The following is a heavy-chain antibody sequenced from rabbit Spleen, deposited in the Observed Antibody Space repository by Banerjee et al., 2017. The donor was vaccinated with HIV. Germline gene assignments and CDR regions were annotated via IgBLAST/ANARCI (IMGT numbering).Heavy chain of an antibody. J-gene: IGHJ4*01. CDR2: IDPVFGIT. CDR3: ARDGAGGSYFAL. V-gene: IGHV1S40*01. Sequence: QSLEESGGDLVKPEGSLILTCKASGVSFSDKDVMWWFRQATGKGLEWFGYIDPVFGITYCANCVNGRFSISRDNAQNAVFHQMTSMTAEGPAIFFCARDGAGGSYFALWGPGPLVTVS. D-gene: IGHD8-1*01. CDR1: GVSFSDKDV.